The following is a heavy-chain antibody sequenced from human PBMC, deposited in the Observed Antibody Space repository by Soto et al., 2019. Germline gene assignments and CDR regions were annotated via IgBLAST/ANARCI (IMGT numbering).Heavy chain of an antibody. CDR3: NGITCFRGMDV. Sequence: QTLTLTCVISGDSVSSNSAGWNWIRQSPSRGLEWLGRTYYKSKWNNDYALSVKSRITINPDTSKNQFSLHLYSVTPEDTAVYYCNGITCFRGMDVWGQGTPVTVSS. CDR2: TYYKSKWNN. V-gene: IGHV6-1*01. D-gene: IGHD3-10*01. J-gene: IGHJ6*02. CDR1: GDSVSSNSAG.